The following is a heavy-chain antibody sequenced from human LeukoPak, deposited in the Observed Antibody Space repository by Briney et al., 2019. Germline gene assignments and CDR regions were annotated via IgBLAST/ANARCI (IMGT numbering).Heavy chain of an antibody. J-gene: IGHJ4*02. D-gene: IGHD5-12*01. V-gene: IGHV3-23*01. CDR2: ISGSGGST. CDR3: AKFRAISSGYDYVEGYYFDY. Sequence: PGGSLRLSCAASGFTFSSYAMSWVRQAPGKGLEWVSAISGSGGSTYYADSVKGRFTISRDNSKNTLYLRMNSLRAEDTAVYYCAKFRAISSGYDYVEGYYFDYWGQGTLVTVSS. CDR1: GFTFSSYA.